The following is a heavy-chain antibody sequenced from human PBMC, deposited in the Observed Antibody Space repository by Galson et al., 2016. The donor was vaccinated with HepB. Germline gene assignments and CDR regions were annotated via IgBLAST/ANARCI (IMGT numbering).Heavy chain of an antibody. CDR2: ISGNNGNT. CDR3: VRDYWFDP. Sequence: SVKVSCKASGYTFTHYGIAWVRQAPGQGFEWMGWISGNNGNTNYAQKIQDRVTMTIDTSTSTAHMELRSLKSEDTAVYYCVRDYWFDPWGQGTLVIVSS. V-gene: IGHV1-18*01. J-gene: IGHJ5*02. CDR1: GYTFTHYG.